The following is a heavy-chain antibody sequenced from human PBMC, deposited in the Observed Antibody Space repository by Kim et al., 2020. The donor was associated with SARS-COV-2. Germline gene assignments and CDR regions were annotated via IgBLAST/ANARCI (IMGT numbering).Heavy chain of an antibody. CDR2: ISYSGST. Sequence: SETLSLTCTVSGGSVSSDNYYCSWIRQPPGKGLEWIGYISYSGSTNYNPSLKSRVTISLDTSENHFSLKLNSVTAADTAVYYCARDLGLTTTNGVGMDV. J-gene: IGHJ6*01. D-gene: IGHD1-1*01. V-gene: IGHV4-61*03. CDR1: GGSVSSDNYY. CDR3: ARDLGLTTTNGVGMDV.